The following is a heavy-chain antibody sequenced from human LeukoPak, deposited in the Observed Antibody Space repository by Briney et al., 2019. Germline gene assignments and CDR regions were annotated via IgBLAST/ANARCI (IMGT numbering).Heavy chain of an antibody. V-gene: IGHV3-30*09. CDR1: GFTFSSYA. CDR3: AKDRVITFGGVIVGFDY. CDR2: ISYDGSNK. D-gene: IGHD3-16*02. J-gene: IGHJ4*02. Sequence: GGSLRLSCAASGFTFSSYAMHWVRQAPGKGLEWVAVISYDGSNKYYADSVKGRFAISRDNSKNTLYLQMNSLRAEDTAVYYCAKDRVITFGGVIVGFDYWGQGTLVTVSS.